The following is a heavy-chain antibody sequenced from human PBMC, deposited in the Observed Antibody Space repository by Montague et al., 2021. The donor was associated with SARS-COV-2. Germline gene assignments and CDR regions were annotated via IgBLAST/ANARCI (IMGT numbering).Heavy chain of an antibody. J-gene: IGHJ4*02. Sequence: SLRLSCAASGFTFSSYSMNWVRQAPGKGLEWVSSISSSSSYKYYADSVKGRFTISRDNAKNSLYLQMNSLRAEDTAVYYCARDPYYDILTGYYNYWGQGTLVTVSS. CDR3: ARDPYYDILTGYYNY. CDR2: ISSSSSYK. D-gene: IGHD3-9*01. V-gene: IGHV3-21*01. CDR1: GFTFSSYS.